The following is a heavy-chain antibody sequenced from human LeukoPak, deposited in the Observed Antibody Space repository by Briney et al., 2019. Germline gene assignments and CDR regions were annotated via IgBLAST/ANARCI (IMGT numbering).Heavy chain of an antibody. V-gene: IGHV3-23*01. CDR2: ISGSGGST. Sequence: GGSLRLSCAASGFTFSNYAMSWVRQAPGEGLEWVSAISGSGGSTYYADSVKGRFTISRDNSKNTLYLQMNSLRAEDTAVYYCAKDLHCSSTSCYVHGMDVWGQGTTVTVSS. J-gene: IGHJ6*02. CDR3: AKDLHCSSTSCYVHGMDV. CDR1: GFTFSNYA. D-gene: IGHD2-2*01.